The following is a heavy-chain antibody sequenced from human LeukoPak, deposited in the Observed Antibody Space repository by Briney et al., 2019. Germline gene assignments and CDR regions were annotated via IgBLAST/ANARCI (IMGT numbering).Heavy chain of an antibody. Sequence: PGGSLRLSCAASGFTFSSYAMHWVRQAPGKGLEYVSAISSNGGSTYYANSVKGRLTISRDNSKNTLYLQMNSLRAEDTAVYYCAKQTDHYYDSSGYYYMDVWGKGTTVTVSS. D-gene: IGHD3-22*01. V-gene: IGHV3-64*01. CDR2: ISSNGGST. J-gene: IGHJ6*03. CDR3: AKQTDHYYDSSGYYYMDV. CDR1: GFTFSSYA.